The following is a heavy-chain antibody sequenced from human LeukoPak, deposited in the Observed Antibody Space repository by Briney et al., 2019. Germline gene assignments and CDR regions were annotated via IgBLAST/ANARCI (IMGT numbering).Heavy chain of an antibody. CDR2: ISGSGNAK. J-gene: IGHJ4*02. D-gene: IGHD3-16*02. CDR1: GFSFSSYS. V-gene: IGHV3-48*01. CDR3: ARGYLYAFDF. Sequence: PGGSLRLSCAASGFSFSSYSMSWVRQAPGKGLEWVSYISGSGNAKHYTDSVKGRFTISRDNAKNALYLQMNSLRAEDTAVYFCARGYLYAFDFWGQGTLVTVSS.